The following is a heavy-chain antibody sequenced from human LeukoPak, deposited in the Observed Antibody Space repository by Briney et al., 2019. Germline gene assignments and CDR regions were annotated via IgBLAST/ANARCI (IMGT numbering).Heavy chain of an antibody. CDR2: IYYSGST. J-gene: IGHJ6*02. CDR1: GGSISTPSYY. D-gene: IGHD6-19*01. CDR3: ARGGSSGFPYYYYYGMDV. Sequence: SETLSLTCTVSGGSISTPSYYWGWIRQPPGKGLEWIGSIYYSGSTYYNPSLKSRVTISVDTSRNQFSLKLSSVTAADTAVYYCARGGSSGFPYYYYYGMDVWGQGTTVTVSS. V-gene: IGHV4-39*01.